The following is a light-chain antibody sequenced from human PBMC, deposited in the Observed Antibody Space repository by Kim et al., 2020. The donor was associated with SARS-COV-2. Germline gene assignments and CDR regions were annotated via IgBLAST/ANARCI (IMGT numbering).Light chain of an antibody. CDR1: SSDVGGYNY. J-gene: IGLJ1*01. Sequence: QSALTQPASVSGSPGQSITISCTGTSSDVGGYNYVSWYQQYPGKAPKLMIYDVTKRPSRVSNRFSGSKSGNTASLTISGLQAEDEADYYCSSYRSSGYVFGTGTKVTVL. CDR2: DVT. CDR3: SSYRSSGYV. V-gene: IGLV2-14*03.